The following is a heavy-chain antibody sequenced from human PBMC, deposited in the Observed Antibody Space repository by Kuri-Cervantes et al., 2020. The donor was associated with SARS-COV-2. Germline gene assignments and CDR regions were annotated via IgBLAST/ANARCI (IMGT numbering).Heavy chain of an antibody. CDR1: GGTFSSYA. CDR2: IIPIFGTA. V-gene: IGHV1-69*06. CDR3: ARDGRVYYDFWSGYPPEVHYYYMDV. J-gene: IGHJ6*03. Sequence: SVKVSCKASGGTFSSYAISWVRQAPGQGLEWMGGIIPIFGTANYAQKFQGRVTITADKSTSTAYMELSSLRSEDTAVYYCARDGRVYYDFWSGYPPEVHYYYMDVWGKGTTVTVSS. D-gene: IGHD3-3*01.